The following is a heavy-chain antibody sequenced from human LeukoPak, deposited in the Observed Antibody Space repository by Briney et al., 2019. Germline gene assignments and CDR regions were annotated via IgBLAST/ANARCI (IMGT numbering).Heavy chain of an antibody. CDR1: GFSISSSYY. Sequence: PSETLSLTCTVSGFSISSSYYWVWIRQPPGKGLERIGSIYYSGSTYYNPSLKSRVTISVDTSKNQFSLKLSSVTAADTALYYCARGLSSGYRFDYWGQGNLVTVSS. V-gene: IGHV4-38-2*02. CDR3: ARGLSSGYRFDY. CDR2: IYYSGST. D-gene: IGHD3-22*01. J-gene: IGHJ4*02.